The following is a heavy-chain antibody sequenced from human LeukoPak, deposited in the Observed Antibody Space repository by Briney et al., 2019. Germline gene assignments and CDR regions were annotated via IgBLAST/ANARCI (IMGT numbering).Heavy chain of an antibody. CDR1: GGSISNYY. CDR3: ARLYSSSLGRVFDY. D-gene: IGHD6-13*01. V-gene: IGHV4-59*01. J-gene: IGHJ4*02. CDR2: IYYSGNT. Sequence: SETLSLTCTVSGGSISNYYWSWIRQPPGKGLEWIGYIYYSGNTNYNPSLKSRVTISVDTSKNQFSLKLNSVTAADTAVYYCARLYSSSLGRVFDYWGQGTLVTVSS.